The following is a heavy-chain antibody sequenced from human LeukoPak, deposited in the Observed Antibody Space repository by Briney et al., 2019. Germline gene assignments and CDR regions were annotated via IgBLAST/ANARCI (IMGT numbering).Heavy chain of an antibody. CDR3: ARDAAAMEPYGMDV. CDR2: IWYDGSNK. Sequence: PGGSLRLSCAASGFTFSSYGVHWVRQAPGKGLEWVAVIWYDGSNKYYADSVKGRFTISRDNSKNTLYLQMNSLRAEDTAVYYCARDAAAMEPYGMDVWGQGTTVTVSS. D-gene: IGHD5-18*01. J-gene: IGHJ6*02. CDR1: GFTFSSYG. V-gene: IGHV3-33*01.